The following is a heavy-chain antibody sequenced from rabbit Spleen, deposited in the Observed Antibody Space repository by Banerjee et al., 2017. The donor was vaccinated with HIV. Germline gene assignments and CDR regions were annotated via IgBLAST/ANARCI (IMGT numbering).Heavy chain of an antibody. CDR1: GVSFSSSSY. V-gene: IGHV1S40*01. CDR2: IDTGSSGFT. J-gene: IGHJ6*01. D-gene: IGHD1-1*01. CDR3: ARDTSSSFSSYGMDL. Sequence: QSLEESGGDLVKSGASLTLTCTASGVSFSSSSYMCWVRQAPGKGLEWIACIDTGSSGFTYFATWAKGRFTCSKTSSTTVTLQMTRLTAADTATYFCARDTSSSFSSYGMDLWGPGTLVTVS.